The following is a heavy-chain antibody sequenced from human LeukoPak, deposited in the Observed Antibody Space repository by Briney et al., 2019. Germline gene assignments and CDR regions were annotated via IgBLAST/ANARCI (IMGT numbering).Heavy chain of an antibody. CDR1: GFTFSSYG. CDR3: AKEPYSSSSRYYYYYYMDV. D-gene: IGHD6-6*01. CDR2: IRYDGSNK. J-gene: IGHJ6*03. Sequence: GGSLRLSCAASGFTFSSYGMHWVRQAPGKGLEWVAFIRYDGSNKYYADSVKGRFTISRDNSKNTLYLQMNSLRAEDTAVYYCAKEPYSSSSRYYYYYYMDVWGKGTTVTVSS. V-gene: IGHV3-30*02.